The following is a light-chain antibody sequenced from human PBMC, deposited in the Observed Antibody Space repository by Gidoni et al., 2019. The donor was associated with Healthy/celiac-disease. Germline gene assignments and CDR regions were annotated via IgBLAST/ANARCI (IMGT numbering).Light chain of an antibody. CDR1: QSVSSY. V-gene: IGKV3-11*01. J-gene: IGKJ4*01. CDR3: QQRSNWPPLT. Sequence: EIVLTQSPATLSLSPGERATLSCRASQSVSSYLAWYQQKPGQAPRLLIYDAANRAPGIPARFSSSGSGTDFTLTISSLEPEDFAVYYCQQRSNWPPLTFXGXTKVEIK. CDR2: DAA.